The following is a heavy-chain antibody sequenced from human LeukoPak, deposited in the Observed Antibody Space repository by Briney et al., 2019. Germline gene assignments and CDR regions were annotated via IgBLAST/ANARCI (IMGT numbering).Heavy chain of an antibody. J-gene: IGHJ6*02. CDR1: GGSFSGYY. CDR3: ARVDIVVVPAARRYYYYYGMDV. Sequence: SETLSLTCAVYGGSFSGYYWSWIRQPPGKGLEWIGEINHSGSANYNPSLKSRVTISVDTSKNQFSLKLSSVTAADTAVYYCARVDIVVVPAARRYYYYYGMDVWGQGTTVTVSS. CDR2: INHSGSA. V-gene: IGHV4-34*01. D-gene: IGHD2-2*01.